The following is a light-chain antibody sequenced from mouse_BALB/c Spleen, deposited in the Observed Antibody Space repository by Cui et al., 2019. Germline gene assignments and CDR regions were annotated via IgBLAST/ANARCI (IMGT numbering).Light chain of an antibody. CDR2: SAS. V-gene: IGKV6-15*01. CDR3: QKYNSYPLT. CDR1: QNVGTN. J-gene: IGKJ5*01. Sequence: IVLTQSQHFISTSVGDRVRVTCKGRQNVGTNGAWYQQKPGQSTKARIYSASYRYRGVPERFTGSGSGTDFTLTISNGQSEDLAEYFCQKYNSYPLTFGAGTKLELK.